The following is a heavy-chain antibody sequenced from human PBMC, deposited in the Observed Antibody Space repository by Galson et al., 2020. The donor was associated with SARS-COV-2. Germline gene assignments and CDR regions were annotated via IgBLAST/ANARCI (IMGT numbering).Heavy chain of an antibody. CDR1: T. Sequence: TISWVRQAPGQGLEWMGRIIPILGIANYAQKFQGRVTITADKSTSTAYMELSSLRSEDTAVYYCASQGGQQLVTWGQGTLVTVSS. J-gene: IGHJ4*02. CDR3: ASQGGQQLVT. V-gene: IGHV1-69*02. D-gene: IGHD6-13*01. CDR2: IIPILGIA.